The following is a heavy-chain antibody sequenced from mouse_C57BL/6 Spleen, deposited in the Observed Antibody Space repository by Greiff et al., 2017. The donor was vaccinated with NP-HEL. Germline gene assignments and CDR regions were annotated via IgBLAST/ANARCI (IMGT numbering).Heavy chain of an antibody. CDR3: ARSDYGSSFTGYAMDY. CDR2: ISYDGSN. CDR1: GYSFTSGYY. Sequence: EVQLQQSGPGLVKPSQSLSLTCSVTGYSFTSGYYWNWIRQSPGNKLEWMGYISYDGSNNYNPSLKNRISITRDTSTNQFFLKLSSVTTEDTATYYCARSDYGSSFTGYAMDYWGQGTSVTVAS. J-gene: IGHJ4*01. D-gene: IGHD1-1*01. V-gene: IGHV3-6*01.